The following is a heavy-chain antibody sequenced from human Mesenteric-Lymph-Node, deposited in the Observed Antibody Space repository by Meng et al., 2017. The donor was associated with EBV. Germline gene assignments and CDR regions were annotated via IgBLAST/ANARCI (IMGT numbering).Heavy chain of an antibody. J-gene: IGHJ4*02. D-gene: IGHD3-10*01. CDR2: SGRS. Sequence: HLQLQGPGQGLVKPSGSLSLPCSFSGGAISSDLWGWIRQPPGKGLEWIGDSGRSNYNPSLKSRVTISVDTSKNQFSLKLSSVTAADTAVYYCARRLHYYGCLGSWSQGTLVTVSS. CDR1: GGAISSDL. V-gene: IGHV4-39*01. CDR3: ARRLHYYGCLGS.